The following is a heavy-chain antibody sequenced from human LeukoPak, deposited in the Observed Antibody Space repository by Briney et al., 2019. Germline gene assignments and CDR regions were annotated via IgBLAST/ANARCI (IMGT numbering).Heavy chain of an antibody. CDR1: GYTFTSYG. J-gene: IGHJ5*02. D-gene: IGHD3-22*01. Sequence: GASVKVSCKASGYTFTSYGISWVRQAPGQGLEWMGRIIPILGIANYAQKFQGRVTITADKSTSTAYMELSSLRSEDTAVYYCARDPRDYDSSLDLDPWGQGTLVTVSS. V-gene: IGHV1-69*04. CDR2: IIPILGIA. CDR3: ARDPRDYDSSLDLDP.